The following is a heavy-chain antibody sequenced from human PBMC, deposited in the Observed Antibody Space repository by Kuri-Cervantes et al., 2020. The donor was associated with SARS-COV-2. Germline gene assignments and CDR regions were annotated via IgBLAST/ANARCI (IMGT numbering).Heavy chain of an antibody. V-gene: IGHV1-69*04. D-gene: IGHD3-3*01. Sequence: SVKVSCKASGGTFSSYAISWVRQAPGQGLEWMGRIIPILGTANYAQKFQGRVTITADKSTSTAYMELSSLRSEDTAVYYCARGTGSYYDFWSGSNFDYWGQGTLVTVSS. CDR2: IIPILGTA. CDR1: GGTFSSYA. CDR3: ARGTGSYYDFWSGSNFDY. J-gene: IGHJ4*02.